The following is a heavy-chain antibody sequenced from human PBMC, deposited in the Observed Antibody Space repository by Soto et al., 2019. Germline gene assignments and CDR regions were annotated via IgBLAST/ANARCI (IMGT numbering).Heavy chain of an antibody. J-gene: IGHJ4*02. Sequence: QITLKESGPTLVRPTQTLTLTCTVSGFSLDTWGVGVGWIRQPPGKAPEWLALIYWDDDKRYSPSLKNRLTITKDTSKNPVVLTVTNMDPVDTDTYYCARALGSWGAYYFDHWGQGTLVTVSS. CDR1: GFSLDTWGVG. D-gene: IGHD3-16*01. CDR3: ARALGSWGAYYFDH. CDR2: IYWDDDK. V-gene: IGHV2-5*02.